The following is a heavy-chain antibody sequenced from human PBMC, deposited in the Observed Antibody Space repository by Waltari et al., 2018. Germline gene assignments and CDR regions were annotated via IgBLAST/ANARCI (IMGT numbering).Heavy chain of an antibody. D-gene: IGHD3-3*01. CDR2: INHSGST. CDR3: ARGFRTYYDFWSGYFGWYFDY. V-gene: IGHV4-34*01. J-gene: IGHJ4*02. CDR1: GGSFSGYY. Sequence: QVQLQQWGAGLLKPSETLSLTCAVYGGSFSGYYWSWIRQPPGKGLEWIGEINHSGSTNYNPSLKSRVTISVDTSKNQFSLKLSSVTAADTAVYYCARGFRTYYDFWSGYFGWYFDYWGQGTLVTVSS.